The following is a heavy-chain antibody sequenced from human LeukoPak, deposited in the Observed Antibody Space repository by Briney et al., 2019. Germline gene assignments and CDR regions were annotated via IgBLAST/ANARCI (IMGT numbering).Heavy chain of an antibody. V-gene: IGHV4-59*01. CDR1: XGSISSYC. CDR2: IFYSGST. CDR3: ARGPTRYYFDC. J-gene: IGHJ4*02. Sequence: SETLSLTCTVSXGSISSYCWSWIRQPPGKGLEWIGYIFYSGSTNYNPSLKSRVTISVDTSKNQFSLGLSSVTAADTAVYYCARGPTRYYFDCWGQGTLVTVSS. D-gene: IGHD4-17*01.